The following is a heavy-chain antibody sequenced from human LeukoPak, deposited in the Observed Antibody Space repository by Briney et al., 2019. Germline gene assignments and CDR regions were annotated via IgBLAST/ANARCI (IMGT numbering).Heavy chain of an antibody. CDR2: IYYSGST. CDR3: ARGLGSRLEQLLDY. J-gene: IGHJ4*02. D-gene: IGHD6-19*01. CDR1: GGSISSSSYY. V-gene: IGHV4-39*07. Sequence: SETLSLTCTVSGGSISSSSYYWGWIRQPPGKGLEWIGSIYYSGSTYYNPSLKSRVTISVDTSKNQFSLKLSSVTAADTAVYYCARGLGSRLEQLLDYWGQGTLVTVSS.